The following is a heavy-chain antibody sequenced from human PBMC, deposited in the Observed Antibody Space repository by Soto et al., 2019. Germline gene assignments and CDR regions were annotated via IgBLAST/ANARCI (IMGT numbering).Heavy chain of an antibody. D-gene: IGHD6-6*01. J-gene: IGHJ6*03. CDR2: ISSSSSYI. Sequence: PGGSLRLSCAASGFTFNTYGMSWVRQAPGKGLEWVSSISSSSSYIYYADSVKGRFTISRDNAKNSLYLQMNSLRAEDTAVYYSTGXAARRMTHYYYMDVWGKGTTVTVSS. CDR1: GFTFNTYG. CDR3: TGXAARRMTHYYYMDV. V-gene: IGHV3-21*01.